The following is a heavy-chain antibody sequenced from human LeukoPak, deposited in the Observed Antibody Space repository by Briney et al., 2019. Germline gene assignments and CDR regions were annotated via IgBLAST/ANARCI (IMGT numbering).Heavy chain of an antibody. J-gene: IGHJ4*02. CDR3: ARDRASEYYFDY. CDR2: IYYSGST. V-gene: IGHV4-39*07. CDR1: GGSISSSSYY. Sequence: SETLSLTCTVSGGSISSSSYYWGWIRQPPGKGLEWIGSIYYSGSTYYNPSLKSRVTISVDTSKNQFSLKLSSVTAADTAVYYCARDRASEYYFDYWGQGTLVTVSS. D-gene: IGHD1-14*01.